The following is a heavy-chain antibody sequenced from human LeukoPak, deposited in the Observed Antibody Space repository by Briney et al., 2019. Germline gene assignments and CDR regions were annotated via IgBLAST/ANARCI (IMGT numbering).Heavy chain of an antibody. D-gene: IGHD4-23*01. CDR3: ASDGSGGNSPLYYFDY. V-gene: IGHV1-46*01. J-gene: IGHJ4*02. CDR1: GYTFTSYY. Sequence: ASVKVSCKASGYTFTSYYMHWVRQAPGQGLEWMGIINPSGGSTSYAQKFQGRVTMTRDTSTSTVYMELSSLRSEDTAVYYCASDGSGGNSPLYYFDYWGPGTLVTVSS. CDR2: INPSGGST.